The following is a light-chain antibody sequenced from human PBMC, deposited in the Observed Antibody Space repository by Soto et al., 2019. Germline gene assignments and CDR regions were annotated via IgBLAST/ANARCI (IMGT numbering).Light chain of an antibody. Sequence: QSVLTQPPSASGTPGQRVSISCSGSSSNIGRNTVNWYQQLPGTAPKVLIYSNDQRPSGVPDRFSGSKSGTSASLAINGLQSEDEADYYCAAWDDSLNGQGVFGGGTKLTVL. V-gene: IGLV1-44*01. CDR2: SND. CDR1: SSNIGRNT. CDR3: AAWDDSLNGQGV. J-gene: IGLJ3*02.